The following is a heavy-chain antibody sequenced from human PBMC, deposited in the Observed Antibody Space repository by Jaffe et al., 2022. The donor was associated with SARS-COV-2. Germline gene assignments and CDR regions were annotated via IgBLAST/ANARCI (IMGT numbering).Heavy chain of an antibody. CDR1: GFTFSSYA. J-gene: IGHJ4*02. CDR3: AKQRVFSYYGSGSYFDY. V-gene: IGHV3-23*01. CDR2: ISGSGGST. D-gene: IGHD3-10*01. Sequence: EVQLLESGGGLVQPGGSLRLSCAASGFTFSSYAMSWVRQAPGKGLEWVSAISGSGGSTYHADSVKGRFTISRDNSKNTLYLQMNSLRDEDTAVYYCAKQRVFSYYGSGSYFDYWGQGTLVTVSS.